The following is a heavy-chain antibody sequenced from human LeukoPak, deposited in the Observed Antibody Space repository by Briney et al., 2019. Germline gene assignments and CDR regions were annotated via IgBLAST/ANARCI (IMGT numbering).Heavy chain of an antibody. D-gene: IGHD6-19*01. J-gene: IGHJ4*02. CDR1: GGSISSYY. CDR2: IYTSGST. V-gene: IGHV4-4*07. CDR3: ANGRAVAGKGYFDY. Sequence: PSETLSLTCTVSGGSISSYYWSWIRQPAGKGLGWIGRIYTSGSTNYNPSLKSRVTMSVDTSKNQFSLKLSSVTAADTAVYYCANGRAVAGKGYFDYWGQGTLVTVSS.